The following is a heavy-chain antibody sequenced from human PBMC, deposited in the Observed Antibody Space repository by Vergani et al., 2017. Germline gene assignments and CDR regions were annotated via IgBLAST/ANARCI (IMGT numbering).Heavy chain of an antibody. J-gene: IGHJ4*02. CDR2: IYTSGST. CDR1: GFTFSSYA. Sequence: VQLLDSGGGLVQPGGSLRLSCAASGFTFSSYAMSWVRQAPGKGLEWIGRIYTSGSTNYNPSLKSRVPVSVDTSKNQFSLKLSSVTAADTAVYYCARGSSYCSGGSCYFGGFDYWGQGTLVTVSS. CDR3: ARGSSYCSGGSCYFGGFDY. V-gene: IGHV4-4*09. D-gene: IGHD2-15*01.